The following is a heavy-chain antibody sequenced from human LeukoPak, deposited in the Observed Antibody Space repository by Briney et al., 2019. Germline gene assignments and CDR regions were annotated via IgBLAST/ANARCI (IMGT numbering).Heavy chain of an antibody. J-gene: IGHJ6*03. CDR2: INSDGSST. D-gene: IGHD3-3*01. V-gene: IGHV3-74*01. Sequence: GGSLRLSCAASGFTFSSYWMHWVRQAPGKGLVWVSRINSDGSSTSYADSVKGRFTISRDNAKNTLYLQMNSLRAEDTAVYYCAKDLTIFGVVSYYYMDVWGKGTTVTVSS. CDR1: GFTFSSYW. CDR3: AKDLTIFGVVSYYYMDV.